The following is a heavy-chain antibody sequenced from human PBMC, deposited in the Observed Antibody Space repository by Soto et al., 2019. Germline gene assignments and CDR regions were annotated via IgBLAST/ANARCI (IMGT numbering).Heavy chain of an antibody. CDR1: GYTFTSYG. J-gene: IGHJ5*02. Sequence: GASVKVSCKASGYTFTSYGISWVRQAPGQGLEWMGWTSAYNGNTNYAQKLQGRVTMTTDTSTSTAYMELRSLRSDDTAVYYCARDGDFWSGYPNWFDPWGQGTLVTVSS. V-gene: IGHV1-18*04. CDR3: ARDGDFWSGYPNWFDP. D-gene: IGHD3-3*01. CDR2: TSAYNGNT.